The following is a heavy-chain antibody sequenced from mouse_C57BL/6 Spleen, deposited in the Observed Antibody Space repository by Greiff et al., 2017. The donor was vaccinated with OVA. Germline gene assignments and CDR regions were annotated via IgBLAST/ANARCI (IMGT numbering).Heavy chain of an antibody. D-gene: IGHD1-1*01. CDR2: ISDGGSYT. CDR1: GFTFSSYA. V-gene: IGHV5-4*01. J-gene: IGHJ2*01. Sequence: EVQGVESGGGLVKPGGSLKLSCAASGFTFSSYAMSWVHQTPEKRLEWVATISDGGSYTYYPDNVKGRFTISRDNAKNNLYLQMSHLKSEDTAMYYCARDGITTVVSYYFDYWGQGTTLTVSS. CDR3: ARDGITTVVSYYFDY.